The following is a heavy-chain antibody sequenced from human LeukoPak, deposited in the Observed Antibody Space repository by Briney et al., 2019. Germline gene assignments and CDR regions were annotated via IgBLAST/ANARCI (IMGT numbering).Heavy chain of an antibody. V-gene: IGHV1-18*01. CDR2: ISAYNGNT. CDR3: ARAPPYYYDSSGYYYKDAFDI. J-gene: IGHJ3*02. CDR1: GYTFTSYG. Sequence: ASVKVSCKASGYTFTSYGISWVRQAPGQGLEWMGWISAYNGNTNYAQKLRGRVTVTTDTSTSTAYMELRSLRSDDTAVYYCARAPPYYYDSSGYYYKDAFDIWGQGTMVTVSS. D-gene: IGHD3-22*01.